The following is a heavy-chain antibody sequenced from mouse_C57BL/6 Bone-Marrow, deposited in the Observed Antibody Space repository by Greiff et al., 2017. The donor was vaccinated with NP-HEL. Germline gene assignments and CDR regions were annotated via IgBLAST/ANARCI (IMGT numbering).Heavy chain of an antibody. CDR1: GYTFTSYW. J-gene: IGHJ1*03. V-gene: IGHV1-72*01. Sequence: VKLQQPGAELVKPGASVKLSCKASGYTFTSYWMHWVKQRPGRRLEWIGRIDPNSGGTKYNEKFKSKATLTVDKPSSTAYMQLSSRTSDDSAVYYCARWLRRGYFDVWGTGTTGTVSS. D-gene: IGHD1-2*01. CDR3: ARWLRRGYFDV. CDR2: IDPNSGGT.